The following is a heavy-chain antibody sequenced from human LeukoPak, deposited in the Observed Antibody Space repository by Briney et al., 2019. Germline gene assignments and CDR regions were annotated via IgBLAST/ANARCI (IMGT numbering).Heavy chain of an antibody. D-gene: IGHD2-2*01. V-gene: IGHV4-34*01. CDR2: INHSGST. Sequence: SETLSLTCAVCGGSFSGYYWSWIRQPPGKGLEWIGEINHSGSTNYNPSLKSRVTISVDTSKNQFSLKLSSVTAADTAVYYCARGTAAPFYWGQGTLVTVSS. CDR3: ARGTAAPFY. CDR1: GGSFSGYY. J-gene: IGHJ4*02.